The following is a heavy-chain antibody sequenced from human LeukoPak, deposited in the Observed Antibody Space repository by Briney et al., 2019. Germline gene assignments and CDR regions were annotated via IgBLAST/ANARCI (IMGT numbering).Heavy chain of an antibody. CDR2: IIPIFGTA. Sequence: AASVKVSCKASGGTFSSYAISWVRQAPGQGLEWMGGIIPIFGTANYAQKFQGRVTITADESTSTAYMELSSLRSEDTAACYCARVSWSGYSPCFDYWGQGTLVTVSS. CDR1: GGTFSSYA. D-gene: IGHD3-3*01. CDR3: ARVSWSGYSPCFDY. J-gene: IGHJ4*02. V-gene: IGHV1-69*13.